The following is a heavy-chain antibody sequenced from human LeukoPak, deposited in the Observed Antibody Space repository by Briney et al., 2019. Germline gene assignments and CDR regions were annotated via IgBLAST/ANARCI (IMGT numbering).Heavy chain of an antibody. J-gene: IGHJ6*02. V-gene: IGHV1-18*01. D-gene: IGHD6-13*01. Sequence: ASVKVSCKASGYTFTSYGISWVRQAPGQGLEWMGWISAYNGNTNYAQKLQGRVTMTTDTSTSTAYMELRSLRSDDTAVYYCAAYLPGYSSSWYSFYYYGMDVWGQGTTVTVSS. CDR1: GYTFTSYG. CDR2: ISAYNGNT. CDR3: AAYLPGYSSSWYSFYYYGMDV.